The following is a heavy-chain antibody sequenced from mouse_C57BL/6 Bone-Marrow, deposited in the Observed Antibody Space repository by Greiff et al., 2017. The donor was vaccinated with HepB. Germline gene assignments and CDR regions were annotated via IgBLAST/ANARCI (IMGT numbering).Heavy chain of an antibody. CDR1: GFTFSSYG. CDR3: ARRNYGNYLYYAMDY. D-gene: IGHD2-1*01. V-gene: IGHV5-6*01. J-gene: IGHJ4*01. Sequence: EVKLVESGGDLVKPGGSLKLSCAASGFTFSSYGMSWVRQTPDKRLEWVATISSGGSYTYYPDSVKGRFTISRDNANNTLYLQMSSLKSEDTAMYYCARRNYGNYLYYAMDYWGQGTSVTVSS. CDR2: ISSGGSYT.